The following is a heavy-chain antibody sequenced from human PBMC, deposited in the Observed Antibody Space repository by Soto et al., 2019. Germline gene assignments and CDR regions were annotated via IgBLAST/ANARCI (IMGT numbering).Heavy chain of an antibody. CDR1: GGSISSYY. CDR2: IYYSGST. CDR3: ARETPRAVVTATDDY. V-gene: IGHV4-4*08. J-gene: IGHJ4*02. D-gene: IGHD2-21*02. Sequence: TSETLSLTCTVSGGSISSYYWSWIRQPPGKGLEWIGYIYYSGSTYYNPSLKSRVTISVDTSKNQFSLKLISVTAADTAVYYCARETPRAVVTATDDYWGQGTLVTVSS.